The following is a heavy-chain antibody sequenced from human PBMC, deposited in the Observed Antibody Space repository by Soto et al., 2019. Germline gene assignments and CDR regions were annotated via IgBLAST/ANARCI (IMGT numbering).Heavy chain of an antibody. CDR1: GFTFSTYA. V-gene: IGHV3-23*01. J-gene: IGHJ6*02. D-gene: IGHD1-1*01. CDR2: ISGSGGSI. Sequence: EVQLLESGGGSVQPGGSLGLSCAASGFTFSTYAMNWVRQAPGNGLEWVSAISGSGGSIHYADSVKGRFTISRDNSKNTLYLQMNSLRDEDTAVYHCVKGYWKGDVWGQGTTVTVSS. CDR3: VKGYWKGDV.